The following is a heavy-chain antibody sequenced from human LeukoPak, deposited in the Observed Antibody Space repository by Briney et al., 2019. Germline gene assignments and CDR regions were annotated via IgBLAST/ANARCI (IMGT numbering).Heavy chain of an antibody. V-gene: IGHV3-11*01. CDR2: ISNTGDAT. D-gene: IGHD1-26*01. CDR1: GFNFRDYY. Sequence: GGSLRLSCAASGFNFRDYYMTWIRQSPGKGLEWISYISNTGDATHYADSVKGRFTITRDNANNSVYLQMSFLRVGDTAVYYCARDPSPIVGASVNWFDPWGQGTLVTVSS. J-gene: IGHJ5*02. CDR3: ARDPSPIVGASVNWFDP.